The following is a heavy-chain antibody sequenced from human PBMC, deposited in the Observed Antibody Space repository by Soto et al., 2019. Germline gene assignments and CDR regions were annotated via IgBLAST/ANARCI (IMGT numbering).Heavy chain of an antibody. CDR1: GGSISSYY. CDR2: IYYSGST. CDR3: GRVAGTGYSSSYYYYYGMDV. V-gene: IGHV4-59*01. D-gene: IGHD6-13*01. Sequence: QVQLQESGPGLVKPSETLSLTCTVSGGSISSYYWSWIRQPPGKGLEWIGYIYYSGSTNYNPSLTSRSTISVDTSKKQLSPKLSSVAAADTAVYYCGRVAGTGYSSSYYYYYGMDVWGQGTTVTVSS. J-gene: IGHJ6*02.